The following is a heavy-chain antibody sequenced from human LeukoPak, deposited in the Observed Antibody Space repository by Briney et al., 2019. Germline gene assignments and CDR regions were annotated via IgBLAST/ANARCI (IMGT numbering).Heavy chain of an antibody. CDR1: GFTFGDYA. CDR3: SRTRSVAGSSIYFDY. D-gene: IGHD6-19*01. J-gene: IGHJ4*02. CDR2: IKSKAYGGTT. Sequence: GGSLRLSCIGSGFTFGDYAMSWFRQAPGKGLEWVSFIKSKAYGGTTEYAASVKGRFTVSRDDSKSIAYLHMNSLKTEDTAVYYCSRTRSVAGSSIYFDYWGQGTLVTVSS. V-gene: IGHV3-49*03.